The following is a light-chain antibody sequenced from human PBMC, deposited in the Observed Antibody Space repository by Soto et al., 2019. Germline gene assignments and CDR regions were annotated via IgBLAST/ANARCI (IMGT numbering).Light chain of an antibody. J-gene: IGKJ4*01. Sequence: EIVLTQSPATLSLSPGERATLSCRASQSVSSYLAWYQQKPGQAPRLLIYDASNRATDIPARFSGSGSETDFTLTISSLEPEDFVVYYCQQRSNWPPLTFGGGTKVEIK. CDR2: DAS. CDR1: QSVSSY. CDR3: QQRSNWPPLT. V-gene: IGKV3-11*01.